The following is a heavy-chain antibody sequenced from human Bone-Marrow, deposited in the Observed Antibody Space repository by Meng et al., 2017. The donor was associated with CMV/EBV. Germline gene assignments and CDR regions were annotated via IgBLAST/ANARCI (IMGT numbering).Heavy chain of an antibody. J-gene: IGHJ5*02. Sequence: GSLRLSCTVSGGSISSYYWSWIRQPAGKGLEWIGYKFYRETAHYNPSLKSRVTISVDTSKNLFSLSLDSVTAADTAIYYCASTPYPIRYLQWLDPWGQGTLVTVSS. V-gene: IGHV4-59*01. CDR1: GGSISSYY. D-gene: IGHD4-11*01. CDR3: ASTPYPIRYLQWLDP. CDR2: KFYRETA.